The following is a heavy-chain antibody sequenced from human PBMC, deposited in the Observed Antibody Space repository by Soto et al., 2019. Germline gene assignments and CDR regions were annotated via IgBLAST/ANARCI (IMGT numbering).Heavy chain of an antibody. J-gene: IGHJ4*02. CDR2: ISYDGSNK. D-gene: IGHD3-9*01. V-gene: IGHV3-30-3*01. CDR3: ARVLRYFDPGDY. CDR1: GFTFSSYA. Sequence: PGGSLRLSCAASGFTFSSYAMHWVRQAPGKGLEWVAVISYDGSNKYYADSVKGRFTISRGNSKNTLYLQMNSLRAEDTAVYYCARVLRYFDPGDYWGQGTLVTVSS.